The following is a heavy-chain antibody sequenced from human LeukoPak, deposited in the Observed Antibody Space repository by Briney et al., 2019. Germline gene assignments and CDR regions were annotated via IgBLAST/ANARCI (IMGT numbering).Heavy chain of an antibody. J-gene: IGHJ4*02. CDR1: GYSFTSYW. V-gene: IGHV5-51*01. CDR3: ARHGAVAGFLVDY. CDR2: IYPGDSDT. Sequence: GESLKISCKGSGYSFTSYWIGWVRQMPGKGLEWMGIIYPGDSDTRYSPSFQGQVTISADKSIRTAYLQWSSLKASDTAMYYCARHGAVAGFLVDYWGQGTLVTVSS. D-gene: IGHD6-19*01.